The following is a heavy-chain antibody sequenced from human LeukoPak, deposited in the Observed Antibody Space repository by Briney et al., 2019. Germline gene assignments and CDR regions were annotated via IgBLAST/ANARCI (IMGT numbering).Heavy chain of an antibody. Sequence: ASVKVSCKASGYTFTSYYMHWVRQAPGQGLEWMGIINPSGGSTSYAQKFQGRVTMTRDTSTSTVYMELSSLRSEDTAVYCCARDGEDIVVVVAATHYYDYWGQGTLVTVSS. J-gene: IGHJ4*02. CDR1: GYTFTSYY. D-gene: IGHD2-15*01. CDR2: INPSGGST. CDR3: ARDGEDIVVVVAATHYYDY. V-gene: IGHV1-46*01.